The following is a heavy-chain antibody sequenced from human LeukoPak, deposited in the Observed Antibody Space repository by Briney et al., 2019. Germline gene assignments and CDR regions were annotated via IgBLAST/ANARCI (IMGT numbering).Heavy chain of an antibody. CDR3: AKDRIAAADYFDY. D-gene: IGHD6-13*01. Sequence: GGSLRLSCAASGFTFSSYGMHWVRQAPGKGLEWVAVISYDGSNKYYADSVKGRFTISRDNSKNTLYLQMNSLRAEDTAVYYCAKDRIAAADYFDYWGQGTLVTVSS. CDR2: ISYDGSNK. J-gene: IGHJ4*02. V-gene: IGHV3-30*18. CDR1: GFTFSSYG.